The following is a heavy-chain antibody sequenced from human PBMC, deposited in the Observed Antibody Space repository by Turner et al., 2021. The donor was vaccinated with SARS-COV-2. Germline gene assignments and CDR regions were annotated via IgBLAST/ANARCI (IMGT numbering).Heavy chain of an antibody. CDR3: AKGYSPDY. CDR1: GFPFNSDA. Sequence: EVQLLESGGGLVQPGGSLRLSCAASGFPFNSDAMSWVRQAPGKGLECVSASGSGGSTYYADSVKGRFTSSRDNSKNTLYLQMNSLRAEDTAVYYCAKGYSPDYWGQGTLVTVSS. CDR2: SGSGGST. J-gene: IGHJ4*02. V-gene: IGHV3-23*01. D-gene: IGHD4-4*01.